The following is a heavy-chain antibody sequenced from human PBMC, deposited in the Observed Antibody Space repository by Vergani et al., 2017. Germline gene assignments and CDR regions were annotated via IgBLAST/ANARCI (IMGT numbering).Heavy chain of an antibody. CDR1: GGSISSYY. D-gene: IGHD1-7*01. Sequence: QVQLQESGPGLVKPSETLSLTCTVSGGSISSYYWSWIRQPPGKGLEWIGYIYYSGSTNYNPSLKSRVTISVDTSKNQFSLKLSSVTAADTAVYYCARGYTGTSLITHYWGQGTLVTVSS. J-gene: IGHJ4*02. CDR2: IYYSGST. V-gene: IGHV4-59*12. CDR3: ARGYTGTSLITHY.